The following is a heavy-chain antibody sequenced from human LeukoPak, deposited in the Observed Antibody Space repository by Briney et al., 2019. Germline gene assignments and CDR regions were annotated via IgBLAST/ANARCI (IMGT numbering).Heavy chain of an antibody. CDR1: GGSFSGYY. CDR2: INHSGST. V-gene: IGHV4-34*01. CDR3: ARAGRASSGYSYYYYGMDV. Sequence: TSETLSLTCAVYGGSFSGYYWSWIRQPPGKGLEWIGEINHSGSTNYNPSLMSRVTISVDTSKNQFSLKLSSVTAADTAVYYCARAGRASSGYSYYYYGMDVWGQGTTVTVSS. D-gene: IGHD3-22*01. J-gene: IGHJ6*02.